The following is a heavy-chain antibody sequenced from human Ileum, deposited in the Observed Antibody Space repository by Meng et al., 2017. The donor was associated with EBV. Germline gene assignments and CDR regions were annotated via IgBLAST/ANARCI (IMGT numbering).Heavy chain of an antibody. CDR1: GYTFSNYG. Sequence: QLVQCGAEVKKPGDSVKVSCKASGYTFSNYGISWLRQAPGQGLEWMGWISAYNGNTNYAQNLQGRVTMTTATSTGTAYMEVRSLRSDDTAVYYCARAGNGGSYYFTYWGQGTLVTASS. J-gene: IGHJ4*02. CDR2: ISAYNGNT. CDR3: ARAGNGGSYYFTY. V-gene: IGHV1-18*01. D-gene: IGHD1-26*01.